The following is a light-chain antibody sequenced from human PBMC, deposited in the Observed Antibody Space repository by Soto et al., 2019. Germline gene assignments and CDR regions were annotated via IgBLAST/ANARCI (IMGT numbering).Light chain of an antibody. Sequence: DIQLTQSPSFLSASVGDRVTITCRASQGISSYLAWYQQKPGKAPKLLIYGASTLHSGVPSTFSGSGSGTEFTLTISSLQPDDFATYYCQQYNTYSSLTVGGGTKVDIK. CDR3: QQYNTYSSLT. CDR2: GAS. J-gene: IGKJ4*01. CDR1: QGISSY. V-gene: IGKV1-9*01.